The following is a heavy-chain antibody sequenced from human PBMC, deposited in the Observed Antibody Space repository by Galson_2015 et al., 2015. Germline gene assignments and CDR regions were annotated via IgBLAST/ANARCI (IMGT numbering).Heavy chain of an antibody. CDR1: GFTLSSFT. Sequence: SLRLSCAASGFTLSSFTMNWVRQAPGKGLEWVSSISSSSGFIYYAVSVKGRFTISRDNAKNSVYLQMNSLRAEDTAVYYCARMDYYDSAPPHFIDYWGQGSLAPVVKVAPRASCFGRHNYYGMDVWGQGTTVTVSS. J-gene: IGHJ6*02. CDR3: ARMDYYDSAPPHFIDYWGQGSLAPVVKVAPRASCFGRHNYYGMDV. V-gene: IGHV3-21*01. CDR2: ISSSSGFI. D-gene: IGHD3-22*01.